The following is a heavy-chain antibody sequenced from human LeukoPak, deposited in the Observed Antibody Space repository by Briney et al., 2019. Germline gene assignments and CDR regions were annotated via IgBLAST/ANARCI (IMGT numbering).Heavy chain of an antibody. D-gene: IGHD3-22*01. CDR1: GFTVSSNY. Sequence: PGGSLRLSCAASGFTVSSNYMSWVRQAPGRGLEWVSFIYSGGRTDYADSVKGRFTISRDNAKNSLYLQMNSLRAGDTALYYCARDRYYDSSGTLWVGYMDVWGKGTTVTVSS. J-gene: IGHJ6*03. CDR2: IYSGGRT. V-gene: IGHV3-53*01. CDR3: ARDRYYDSSGTLWVGYMDV.